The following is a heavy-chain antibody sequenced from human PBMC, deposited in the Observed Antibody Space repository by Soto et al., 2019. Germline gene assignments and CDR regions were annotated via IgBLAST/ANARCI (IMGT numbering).Heavy chain of an antibody. CDR1: GFTFSSYG. Sequence: QVQLVESGGGVVQPGRSLRLSCAASGFTFSSYGMHWVRQAPGKGLQWVAVISYDGNNKYYADSVKGRFTISRDNSXNPLYLQMNSLRAEDTAVYYCAKSVYNWNDGFFDYWGQGTLVTVSS. J-gene: IGHJ4*02. V-gene: IGHV3-30*18. CDR2: ISYDGNNK. D-gene: IGHD1-1*01. CDR3: AKSVYNWNDGFFDY.